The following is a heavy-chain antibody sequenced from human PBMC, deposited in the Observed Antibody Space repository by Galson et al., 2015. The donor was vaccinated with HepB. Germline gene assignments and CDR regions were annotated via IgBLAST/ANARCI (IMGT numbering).Heavy chain of an antibody. CDR1: GYTFISYY. V-gene: IGHV1-46*01. D-gene: IGHD6-6*01. J-gene: IGHJ6*02. CDR3: ARDSTARPSGYYYGMDV. CDR2: INPSGGST. Sequence: SVKVSCKASGYTFISYYIQWVRQAPGQGLEWMGIINPSGGSTTYAQKFQGRITMTRDTSTSTVYMELSSLRSDDTAVYYCARDSTARPSGYYYGMDVWGQGTTVTVSS.